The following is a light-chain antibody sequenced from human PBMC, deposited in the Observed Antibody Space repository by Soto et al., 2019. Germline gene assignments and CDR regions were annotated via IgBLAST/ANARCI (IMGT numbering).Light chain of an antibody. CDR1: SSDVGGYNY. Sequence: QSALTQPASVSGSPGQSITISCTGTSSDVGGYNYVSWYQQHPGKAPKLMIYDVSNRPSGVSNRFSGSKSVNTASLTISGLQAEDEADYYCSSYRSSRTFEVFGGGTKLTVL. CDR2: DVS. J-gene: IGLJ2*01. CDR3: SSYRSSRTFEV. V-gene: IGLV2-14*03.